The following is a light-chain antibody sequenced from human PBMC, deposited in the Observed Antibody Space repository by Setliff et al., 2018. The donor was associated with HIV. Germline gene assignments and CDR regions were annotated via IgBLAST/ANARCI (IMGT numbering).Light chain of an antibody. J-gene: IGLJ1*01. V-gene: IGLV1-44*01. CDR1: HSNIGTTT. CDR2: TNS. Sequence: QSVLTQPPSASGTPGQRVTISCSGSHSNIGTTTVNWYQRLPGAAPKLLIYTNSHRPSGVPDRFSGSKSGTSASLAISGLRSEDEAEYYCASWDDTLKVDVFGSGTKGTV. CDR3: ASWDDTLKVDV.